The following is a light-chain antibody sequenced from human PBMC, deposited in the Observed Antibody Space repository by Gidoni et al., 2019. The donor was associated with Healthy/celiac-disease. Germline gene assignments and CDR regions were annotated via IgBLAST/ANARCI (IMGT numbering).Light chain of an antibody. CDR3: QKYNNWTKT. J-gene: IGKJ2*01. V-gene: IGKV3-15*01. Sequence: VMTHSPATLSVSPGERATLSCRASQSFSSNLAWYQQKPGQAPRRLINGASTRAPGIPARFSGSGSGTEFTLTISSLQAEDLAVYYCQKYNNWTKTFGQGTKLEIK. CDR1: QSFSSN. CDR2: GAS.